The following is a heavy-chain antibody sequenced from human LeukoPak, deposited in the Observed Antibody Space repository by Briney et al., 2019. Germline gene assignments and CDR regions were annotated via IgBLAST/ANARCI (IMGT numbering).Heavy chain of an antibody. Sequence: GGPLRLSCAASGFTFSSYWMSWVRQAPXXGLEWVANIKQDGSEKYYVDSVKGRFTISRDNAKNSLYLQMNSLRAEDTAVYYCAREGRTYDFWSGFHEVGYWGQGTLVTVSS. D-gene: IGHD3-3*01. CDR1: GFTFSSYW. CDR2: IKQDGSEK. V-gene: IGHV3-7*01. J-gene: IGHJ4*02. CDR3: AREGRTYDFWSGFHEVGY.